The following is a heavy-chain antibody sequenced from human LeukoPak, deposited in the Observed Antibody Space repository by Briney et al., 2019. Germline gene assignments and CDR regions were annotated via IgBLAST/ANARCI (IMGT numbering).Heavy chain of an antibody. J-gene: IGHJ3*02. CDR2: IIPIFGTA. CDR3: ARAQGAYCGGDCYWSPDDAFDI. CDR1: GGTFSSYA. Sequence: SVKVSCKASGGTFSSYAISWVRQAPGQGLEWMGGIIPIFGTANYAQKFQGRVTITADESTSTAYMELSSLRSEDTAVYYCARAQGAYCGGDCYWSPDDAFDIWGQRTMVTVSS. V-gene: IGHV1-69*13. D-gene: IGHD2-21*02.